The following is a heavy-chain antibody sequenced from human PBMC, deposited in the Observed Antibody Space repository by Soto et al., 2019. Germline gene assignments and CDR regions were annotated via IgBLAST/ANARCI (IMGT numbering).Heavy chain of an antibody. V-gene: IGHV3-53*01. J-gene: IGHJ5*02. D-gene: IGHD3-16*01. CDR1: GFTVSSNY. CDR2: IYSGGST. Sequence: EVQLVESGGGLIQPGGSLRLSCAASGFTVSSNYMSWVRQAPGKGLEWVSVIYSGGSTYYADSVKGRFTISRDNSKYTLYLQMNGLRAEDTAVYYCAIVPRGRGRPGVFDPWGQGTLVTVSS. CDR3: AIVPRGRGRPGVFDP.